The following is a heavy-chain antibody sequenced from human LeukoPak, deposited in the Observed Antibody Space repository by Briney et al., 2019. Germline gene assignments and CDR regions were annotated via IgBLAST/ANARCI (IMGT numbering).Heavy chain of an antibody. CDR2: INPNSGGT. D-gene: IGHD3-10*01. V-gene: IGHV1-2*02. CDR1: GYTFTSYG. Sequence: ASVKVSCKASGYTFTSYGISWVRQAPGQGLEWMGWINPNSGGTNYAQKFQGRVTMTRDTSISTAYMELSRLRSDDTAVYYCARTVLLWFGELSGESYMDVWGKGTTVTVSS. J-gene: IGHJ6*03. CDR3: ARTVLLWFGELSGESYMDV.